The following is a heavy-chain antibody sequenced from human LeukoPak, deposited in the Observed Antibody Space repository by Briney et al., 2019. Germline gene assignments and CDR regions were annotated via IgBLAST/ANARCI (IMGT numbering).Heavy chain of an antibody. V-gene: IGHV3-43*01. D-gene: IGHD6-19*01. J-gene: IGHJ4*02. CDR3: ARPSFSSGSYFDH. CDR1: GFTFDDYT. Sequence: QSGGSLRLSCAASGFTFDDYTMHWVRQAPGKGLEWVSLITWDGGSTYYADSVKGRFTISRDNTKTSLYLQMNSLRAEDTAVYYCARPSFSSGSYFDHWGQGTLVTVSS. CDR2: ITWDGGST.